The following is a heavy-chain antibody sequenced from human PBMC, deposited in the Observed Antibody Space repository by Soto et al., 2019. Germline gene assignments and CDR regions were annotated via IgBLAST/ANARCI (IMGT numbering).Heavy chain of an antibody. D-gene: IGHD3-10*01. V-gene: IGHV3-48*01. Sequence: GGSLRLSCAASGFTFSSYSMNWVRQAPGKGLEWVSYISSSSSTIYYADSVKGRFTISRDNAKNSLYLQMNSLRAEDTAVYYCAHVLLWFGEFTRTDLDAFDIWGQGTMVTVSS. CDR3: AHVLLWFGEFTRTDLDAFDI. CDR1: GFTFSSYS. J-gene: IGHJ3*02. CDR2: ISSSSSTI.